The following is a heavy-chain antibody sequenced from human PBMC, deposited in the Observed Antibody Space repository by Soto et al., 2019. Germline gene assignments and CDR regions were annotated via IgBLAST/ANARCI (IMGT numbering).Heavy chain of an antibody. CDR1: GGSLSTNP. Sequence: ASVKVSCKASGGSLSTNPISWVRQAPGEGLEWMGGTGSGTGPGNHAQKFQGRLTVTADKSTSTVYMELTNLSSEDTAVYYCARRHSGGFFRFFDSWGQGTLVTVSS. CDR3: ARRHSGGFFRFFDS. J-gene: IGHJ4*02. CDR2: TGSGTGPG. V-gene: IGHV1-69*06. D-gene: IGHD2-15*01.